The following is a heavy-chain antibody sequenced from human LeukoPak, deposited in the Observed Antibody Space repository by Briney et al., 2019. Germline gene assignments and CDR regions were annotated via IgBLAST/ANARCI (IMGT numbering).Heavy chain of an antibody. CDR3: AREGLYDILTGYWEGWFDP. CDR1: GGSISSYY. V-gene: IGHV4-59*01. J-gene: IGHJ5*02. CDR2: IYYSGST. D-gene: IGHD3-9*01. Sequence: SETLSLTCTVSGGSISSYYWSWIRQPPGKGLEWIGYIYYSGSTNYNPSLKSRVTISVDTSKNQFSLKLSSVTAADTAVYYCAREGLYDILTGYWEGWFDPWGQGTLVTVSS.